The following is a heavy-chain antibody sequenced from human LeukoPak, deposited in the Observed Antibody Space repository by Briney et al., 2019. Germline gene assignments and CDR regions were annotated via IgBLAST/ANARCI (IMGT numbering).Heavy chain of an antibody. V-gene: IGHV1-2*02. CDR3: ARDGYCSSTSCYFPFDY. CDR2: INPNSGGT. CDR1: GYTFTGYY. J-gene: IGHJ4*02. Sequence: ASVKVSCKASGYTFTGYYIHWVRQAPGQGLEWVGWINPNSGGTNYAQKFQGRVTMTRDTSITTAYMELSRLRSDDTAVYFCARDGYCSSTSCYFPFDYWGQGTLVTVSS. D-gene: IGHD2-2*01.